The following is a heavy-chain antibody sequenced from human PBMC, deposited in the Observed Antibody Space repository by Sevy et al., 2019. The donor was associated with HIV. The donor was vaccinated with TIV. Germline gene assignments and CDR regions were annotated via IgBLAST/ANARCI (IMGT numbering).Heavy chain of an antibody. J-gene: IGHJ6*02. CDR3: AREGGYTDQGMDV. Sequence: GGSLRLSCAASGFTFSSYSMNWVRQAPGKGLEWLSYIDSRSSNIHYADPVKGRLTVSRDNAKNSLYVQMNSLRGEDTAVYYCAREGGYTDQGMDVWGQGTTVTVSS. CDR2: IDSRSSNI. CDR1: GFTFSSYS. V-gene: IGHV3-48*01. D-gene: IGHD5-12*01.